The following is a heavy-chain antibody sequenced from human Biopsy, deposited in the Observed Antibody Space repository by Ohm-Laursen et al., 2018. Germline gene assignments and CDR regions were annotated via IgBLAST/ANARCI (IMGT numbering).Heavy chain of an antibody. D-gene: IGHD7-27*01. CDR1: GGSIKSYY. Sequence: TLSLTCPVSGGSIKSYYWNWIRQSPGKGLEWIGFIYYTGHTNYNPSLKIRATISVDTSKNQFSLKVISVTAADTAVYYCARLTGDPSYWGQGILVTVSS. CDR2: IYYTGHT. J-gene: IGHJ4*02. V-gene: IGHV4-59*01. CDR3: ARLTGDPSY.